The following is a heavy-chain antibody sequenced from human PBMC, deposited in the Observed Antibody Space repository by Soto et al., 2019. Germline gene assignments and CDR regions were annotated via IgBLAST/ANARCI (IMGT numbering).Heavy chain of an antibody. CDR3: ARAQGIAKNWFDP. V-gene: IGHV4-31*03. J-gene: IGHJ5*02. CDR2: IYYSGST. Sequence: SETLSLTCTVSGGSISSGGYYWSWIRQHPGRGLEWIGYIYYSGSTYYNPSLKSRVTISVDTSKNQFSLKLSSVTAADTAVYYCARAQGIAKNWFDPWGQGTLVTVSS. D-gene: IGHD6-13*01. CDR1: GGSISSGGYY.